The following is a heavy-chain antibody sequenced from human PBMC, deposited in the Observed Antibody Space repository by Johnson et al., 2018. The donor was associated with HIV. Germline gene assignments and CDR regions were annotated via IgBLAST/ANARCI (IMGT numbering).Heavy chain of an antibody. CDR3: ARRCSSSSCSHGAFDI. V-gene: IGHV3-53*01. CDR1: GFTVSSTY. D-gene: IGHD2-2*01. CDR2: LYSDGRT. Sequence: VHLVESGGDLIQPGGSLRLSCAASGFTVSSTYMSWVRQAPGKGLEWLSVLYSDGRTYYADSVKGRFTISRAGSKNTLFLQMNRLRAEDTAVYYCARRCSSSSCSHGAFDIWGQGTVVTVSS. J-gene: IGHJ3*02.